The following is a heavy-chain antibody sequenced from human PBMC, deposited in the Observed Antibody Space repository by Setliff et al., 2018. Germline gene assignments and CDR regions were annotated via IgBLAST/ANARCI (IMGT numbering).Heavy chain of an antibody. D-gene: IGHD6-19*01. Sequence: SETLSLTCTVSGGSVTSYYWSWIRQAAGKGLEWVGRISSNGRTNYNPSLEGRVSMSVDTSKNQFSLNLTSVTAADTAVYYCARASSGWYSAYYYYMDVWG. J-gene: IGHJ6*03. CDR1: GGSVTSYY. CDR2: ISSNGRT. V-gene: IGHV4-4*07. CDR3: ARASSGWYSAYYYYMDV.